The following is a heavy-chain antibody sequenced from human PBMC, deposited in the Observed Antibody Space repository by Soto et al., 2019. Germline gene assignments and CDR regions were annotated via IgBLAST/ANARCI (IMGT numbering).Heavy chain of an antibody. Sequence: QVQLVESGGGLVKPGGSLRLSCAASGFSFGDYYMSWIRQAPGRGLEWISYISGTGRTIDYANSVKGRFTISRDNADKSLYLQMTSLGAEDPAIYYCARAPSAHDSFDLWGQGTLVTVSS. CDR2: ISGTGRTI. CDR1: GFSFGDYY. CDR3: ARAPSAHDSFDL. D-gene: IGHD5-12*01. J-gene: IGHJ5*02. V-gene: IGHV3-11*01.